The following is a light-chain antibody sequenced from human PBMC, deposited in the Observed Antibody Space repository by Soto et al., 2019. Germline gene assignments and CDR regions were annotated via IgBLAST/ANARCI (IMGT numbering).Light chain of an antibody. V-gene: IGLV1-40*01. J-gene: IGLJ2*01. Sequence: QSALTQPPSVSGAPGQRVTISCTGSSSNIGAGYDVHWYQHLPGTAPKLLIYGNNNRPSGVPDRFSGSKSGTSASLAITGLQAEDEADYYCQSYDRSLSGHVIFGGGTKVTV. CDR2: GNN. CDR1: SSNIGAGYD. CDR3: QSYDRSLSGHVI.